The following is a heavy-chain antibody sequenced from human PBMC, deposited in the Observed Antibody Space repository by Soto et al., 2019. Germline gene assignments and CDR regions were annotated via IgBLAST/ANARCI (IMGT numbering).Heavy chain of an antibody. V-gene: IGHV1-18*01. Sequence: ASVKVSCKASGYTFTSYGISWVRQAPGQGLEWMGWISAYNGNTNYAQKLQGRVTMTTDTSTSTAHMELRSLRSDDTAVYYCALEGYSSGWYYFDYWGQGTLVTVSS. D-gene: IGHD6-19*01. J-gene: IGHJ4*02. CDR1: GYTFTSYG. CDR3: ALEGYSSGWYYFDY. CDR2: ISAYNGNT.